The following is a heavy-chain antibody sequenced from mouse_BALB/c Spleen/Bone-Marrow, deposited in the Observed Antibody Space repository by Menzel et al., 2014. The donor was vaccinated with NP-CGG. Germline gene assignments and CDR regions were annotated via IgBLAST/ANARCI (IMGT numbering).Heavy chain of an antibody. V-gene: IGHV14-3*02. J-gene: IGHJ4*01. CDR1: GFNIKDTY. D-gene: IGHD4-1*01. CDR3: ARWEYYAMDY. Sequence: EVHLVESGAELVKPGASVKLSCTASGFNIKDTYMHWVKQRPEQGLEWIGRIDPANGNTKYDPKFQGKATITADTSSNTAYLQLSSLTSEDTAVYYCARWEYYAMDYWVKEPQSPSPQ. CDR2: IDPANGNT.